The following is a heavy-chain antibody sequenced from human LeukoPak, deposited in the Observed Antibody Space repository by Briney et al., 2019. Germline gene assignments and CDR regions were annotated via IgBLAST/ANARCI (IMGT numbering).Heavy chain of an antibody. CDR1: GGTFSSYA. J-gene: IGHJ4*02. D-gene: IGHD1-26*01. Sequence: ASVKVSCKASGGTFSSYAISWVRQAPGQGLEWMGRIIPIFGTANYAQKFQGRVTITTDESTSTAYMELSSLRSEDTAVYYCAREIMASYSGGYYFDYWGQGTLVTVSS. CDR3: AREIMASYSGGYYFDY. V-gene: IGHV1-69*05. CDR2: IIPIFGTA.